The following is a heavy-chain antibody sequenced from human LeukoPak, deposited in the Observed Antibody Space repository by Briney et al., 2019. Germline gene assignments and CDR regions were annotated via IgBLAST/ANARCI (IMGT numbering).Heavy chain of an antibody. J-gene: IGHJ1*01. Sequence: GGSLRLSCAASGFTFSSYWMSWVRQAPGKGPEWVSYISSSSSTTYYADSVKGRFTISRDNAKNSLYLQMNSLRAEDTAVYYCVRRGLIVTEYLERWGQGTLVIVSS. CDR2: ISSSSSTT. V-gene: IGHV3-48*04. CDR1: GFTFSSYW. CDR3: VRRGLIVTEYLER. D-gene: IGHD3-10*01.